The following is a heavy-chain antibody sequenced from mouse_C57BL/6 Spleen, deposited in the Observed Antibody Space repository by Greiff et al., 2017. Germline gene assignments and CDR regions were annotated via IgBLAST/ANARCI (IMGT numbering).Heavy chain of an antibody. Sequence: EVKLVESEGGLVQPGSSMKLSCTASGFTFSDYYMAWVRQVPEKGLEWVANINYDGSSTYYLDSLKSRFIISRDNAKNILYLQMSSLKSEDTATYYCARERDDGTFDYWGQGTTLTVSS. CDR3: ARERDDGTFDY. J-gene: IGHJ2*01. D-gene: IGHD2-3*01. CDR2: INYDGSST. CDR1: GFTFSDYY. V-gene: IGHV5-16*01.